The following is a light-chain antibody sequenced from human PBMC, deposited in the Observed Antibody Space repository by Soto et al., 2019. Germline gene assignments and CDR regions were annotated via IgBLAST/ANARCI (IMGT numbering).Light chain of an antibody. V-gene: IGLV2-8*01. CDR2: EVT. J-gene: IGLJ3*02. CDR3: SSYAGRDIWV. CDR1: SVDINY. Sequence: HSALTQPPSASGSRGQSVTISCTGTSVDINYVSWFQQHPGKAPKLIICEVTKRPSGVPDRLSGAESGNTAYLTVSGLQDDDEADYYCSSYAGRDIWVFGGGTKLTVL.